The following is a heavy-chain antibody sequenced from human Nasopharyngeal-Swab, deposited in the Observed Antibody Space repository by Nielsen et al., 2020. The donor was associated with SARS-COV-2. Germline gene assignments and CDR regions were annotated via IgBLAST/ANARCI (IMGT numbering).Heavy chain of an antibody. V-gene: IGHV3-33*01. CDR2: IWYDGSNK. J-gene: IGHJ6*02. CDR1: GFTFSSYG. Sequence: LSLTCAASGFTFSSYGMHWVRQAPGKGLEWVAVIWYDGSNKYYADSVKGRFTISRDNYQNTLYLQMNSLRAEDTAVYYCASSDDFWSGYPYGMDVWGQGTTVTVSS. D-gene: IGHD3-3*01. CDR3: ASSDDFWSGYPYGMDV.